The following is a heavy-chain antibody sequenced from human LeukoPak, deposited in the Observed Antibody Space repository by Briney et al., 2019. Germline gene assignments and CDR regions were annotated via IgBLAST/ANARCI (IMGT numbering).Heavy chain of an antibody. Sequence: SETLSLTCAVYGGSSSGYYWSWIRQPPGKGLEWIGEINHSGSTNYNPSLKSRVTISVDTSKNQFSLKLSSVTAADTAVYYCARGVIWGSPDYWGQGTLVTVSS. D-gene: IGHD3-16*01. V-gene: IGHV4-34*01. CDR1: GGSSSGYY. J-gene: IGHJ4*02. CDR2: INHSGST. CDR3: ARGVIWGSPDY.